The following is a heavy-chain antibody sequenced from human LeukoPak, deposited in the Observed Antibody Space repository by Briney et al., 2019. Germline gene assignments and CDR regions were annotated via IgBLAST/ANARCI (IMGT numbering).Heavy chain of an antibody. Sequence: SETLSLTCAVSGGSISSGGYYWSWIRQHPGKGLEWIGYIYYSGSTYYNPSLKSRVTISVDTSKNQFSLKLSSVTAADTAVYYCARVSRYYEDYWGQGTLVTVSS. D-gene: IGHD3-3*01. J-gene: IGHJ4*02. CDR1: GGSISSGGYY. CDR2: IYYSGST. CDR3: ARVSRYYEDY. V-gene: IGHV4-31*11.